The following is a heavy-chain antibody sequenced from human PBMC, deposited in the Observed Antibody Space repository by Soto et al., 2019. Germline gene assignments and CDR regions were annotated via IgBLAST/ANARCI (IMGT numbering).Heavy chain of an antibody. D-gene: IGHD3-10*01. V-gene: IGHV3-11*03. CDR1: GFTFSDYY. J-gene: IGHJ4*01. CDR2: ISSKSTYS. CDR3: ARTFGELLPFDF. Sequence: PGGSLRLSCAASGFTFSDYYMSWIRQAPGKGLEWVSYISSKSTYSNDADSVKGRFTISRDNAKNLLFLQMNSLRVEDTAVYYCARTFGELLPFDFWGHGTLVTVSS.